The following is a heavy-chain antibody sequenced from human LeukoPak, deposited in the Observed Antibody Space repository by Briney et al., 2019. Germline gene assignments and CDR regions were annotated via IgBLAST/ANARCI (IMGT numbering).Heavy chain of an antibody. J-gene: IGHJ4*02. V-gene: IGHV1-2*02. CDR2: INPNSGGT. Sequence: ASVKVSCKASGYTFTCYYMHWVRQAPGQGLAWMGWINPNSGGTNYAQKFQGRVTMTRDTSISTAYMELSRLRSDDTAVYYCARGAHIVATIFYWGQGTLVTVSS. D-gene: IGHD5-12*01. CDR1: GYTFTCYY. CDR3: ARGAHIVATIFY.